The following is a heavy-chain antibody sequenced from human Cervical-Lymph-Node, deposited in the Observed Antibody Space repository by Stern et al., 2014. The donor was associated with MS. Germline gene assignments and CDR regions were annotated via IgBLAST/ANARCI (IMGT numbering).Heavy chain of an antibody. J-gene: IGHJ4*02. CDR1: GFTFSSYG. V-gene: IGHV3-30*03. CDR3: ARDYEDTSMLFDH. Sequence: QMQLVQSGGAVVQPGRSLRLSCAASGFTFSSYGLHSVRQAPGKGLEWVSVISYDGNHKYYAASVTVRFTISRDNYKNTLHLQMNSVTPDDTAIYYCARDYEDTSMLFDHWGQGTLVTVSS. CDR2: ISYDGNHK. D-gene: IGHD2-8*01.